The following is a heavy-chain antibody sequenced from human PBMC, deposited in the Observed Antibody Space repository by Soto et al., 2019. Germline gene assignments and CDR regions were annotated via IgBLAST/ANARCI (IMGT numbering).Heavy chain of an antibody. V-gene: IGHV4-59*01. D-gene: IGHD3-10*01. CDR1: GAPISTFY. Sequence: QMQLQESGPGVVKPSETLSLTCTVSGAPISTFYWTWIRQAPGKGLEWIGYLYYSGNTNYNPSLKSRVAMSVDTSQKPFYLTPTSAAAWDTAVYFFAGGGSEGGLDIWGQGTTVTVSS. CDR3: AGGGSEGGLDI. J-gene: IGHJ6*02. CDR2: LYYSGNT.